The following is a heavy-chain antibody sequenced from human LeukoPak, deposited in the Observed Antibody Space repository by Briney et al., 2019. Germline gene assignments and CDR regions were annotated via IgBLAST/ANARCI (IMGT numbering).Heavy chain of an antibody. J-gene: IGHJ4*02. CDR1: GFTFSSYW. Sequence: GGSLRLSCAASGFTFSSYWMSWVRQAPGRGLDWVANIKQDGSEKSYVDSVKGRFTISRDNTKNSLYLQMNSLRAEDTAVYYCARGQTTMTNWGQGTLVTVSS. V-gene: IGHV3-7*03. CDR2: IKQDGSEK. D-gene: IGHD4-17*01. CDR3: ARGQTTMTN.